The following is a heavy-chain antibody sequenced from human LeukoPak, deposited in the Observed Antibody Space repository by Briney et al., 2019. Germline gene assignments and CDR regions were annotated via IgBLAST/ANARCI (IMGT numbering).Heavy chain of an antibody. V-gene: IGHV3-23*01. CDR1: GFTFSSYA. J-gene: IGHJ4*02. Sequence: TGGSLRLSCAASGFTFSSYAMSWVRQAPGKGLEWVSAISGSGGSTYYADSVKGRFTISRDNSKNTLYLQMNSLRAEDTAVYYCAKGHYDSSGYCNYFDYWGQGTLVTVSS. D-gene: IGHD3-22*01. CDR2: ISGSGGST. CDR3: AKGHYDSSGYCNYFDY.